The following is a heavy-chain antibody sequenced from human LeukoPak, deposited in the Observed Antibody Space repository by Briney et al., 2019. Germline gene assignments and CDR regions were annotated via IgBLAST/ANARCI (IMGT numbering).Heavy chain of an antibody. CDR1: GGSFSGYY. J-gene: IGHJ6*03. CDR2: ITHSGST. V-gene: IGHV4-34*01. Sequence: SETLSLTCAVYGGSFSGYYWSWIRQPPGKGLEWVGEITHSGSTNYNPSLKSRVTISVDTSKNQFSLKLSSVTAADTAVYYCARGPYHYDFWSGYYWDYYYYYMDVWGKGTRSPSP. CDR3: ARGPYHYDFWSGYYWDYYYYYMDV. D-gene: IGHD3-3*01.